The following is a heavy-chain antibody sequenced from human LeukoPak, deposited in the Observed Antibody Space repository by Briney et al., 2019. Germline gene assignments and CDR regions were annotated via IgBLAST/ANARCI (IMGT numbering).Heavy chain of an antibody. J-gene: IGHJ3*02. Sequence: SVKVSCKASGGTFSSYAISWVRQAPGQGLEWMGGIIPIFGTANYAQKFQGRVTITADEPTSTAYMGLSSVRSEDTAVYYCARERLRWSSTRSIFDAFDIWGQGTMVTVSS. CDR3: ARERLRWSSTRSIFDAFDI. D-gene: IGHD4-23*01. CDR1: GGTFSSYA. V-gene: IGHV1-69*01. CDR2: IIPIFGTA.